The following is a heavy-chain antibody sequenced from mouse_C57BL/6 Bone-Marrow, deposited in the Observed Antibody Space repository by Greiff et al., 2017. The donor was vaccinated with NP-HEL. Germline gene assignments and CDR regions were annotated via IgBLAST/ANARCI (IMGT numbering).Heavy chain of an antibody. Sequence: QVQLQQSGAELVKPGASVKLSCKASGYTFTSYWMHWVKQRPGQGLEWIGMIHPNSGSTNYNEKFKSKATLTVDKSSSTAYMQLSSLTSEDSAVYYCARERKVRSSFAYWGQGTLVTVSA. V-gene: IGHV1-64*01. CDR2: IHPNSGST. CDR3: ARERKVRSSFAY. D-gene: IGHD1-1*01. J-gene: IGHJ3*01. CDR1: GYTFTSYW.